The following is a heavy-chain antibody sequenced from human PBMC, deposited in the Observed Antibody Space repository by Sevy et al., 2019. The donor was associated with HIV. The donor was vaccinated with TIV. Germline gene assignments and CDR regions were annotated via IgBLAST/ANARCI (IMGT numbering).Heavy chain of an antibody. D-gene: IGHD2-15*01. CDR3: TAGTGRSDFDY. V-gene: IGHV3-15*01. Sequence: RGFLRLSCAASGFTFSDAWMSWVRQAPGKGLERIGRIKSKTDSATRDFAAPVKGRVSISRDDSKNMVYLQMSSLKTDDTAVHYCTAGTGRSDFDYWGQGTLVRVSS. CDR2: IKSKTDSATR. J-gene: IGHJ4*02. CDR1: GFTFSDAW.